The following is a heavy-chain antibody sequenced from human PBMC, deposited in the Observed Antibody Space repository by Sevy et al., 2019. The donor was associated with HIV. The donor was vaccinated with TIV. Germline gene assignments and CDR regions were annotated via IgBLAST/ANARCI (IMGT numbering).Heavy chain of an antibody. Sequence: SETLSLTCSVSGGSISGHHWSWIRRPPGKGLQWVGCVFSSGNTKYNPSLKSRVTISPDTSNSQFSLKLTSATTADTAVYYCARSGALGFFDLRFDSWGQGTLVTVSS. V-gene: IGHV4-59*11. CDR1: GGSISGHH. J-gene: IGHJ4*02. D-gene: IGHD3-9*01. CDR2: VFSSGNT. CDR3: ARSGALGFFDLRFDS.